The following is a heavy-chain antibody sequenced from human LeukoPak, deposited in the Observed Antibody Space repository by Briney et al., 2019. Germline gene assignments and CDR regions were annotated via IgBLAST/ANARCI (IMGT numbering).Heavy chain of an antibody. Sequence: SVKVSCKASGGTFSSYAISWVRQAPGQGLEWMGGIIPIFGTTNYAQKFQGRVTITTDESTSTAYMELSSLRSEDTAVYYCASRYFDWSQFDYWGQGTLVTVSS. D-gene: IGHD3-9*01. J-gene: IGHJ4*02. CDR1: GGTFSSYA. CDR3: ASRYFDWSQFDY. CDR2: IIPIFGTT. V-gene: IGHV1-69*05.